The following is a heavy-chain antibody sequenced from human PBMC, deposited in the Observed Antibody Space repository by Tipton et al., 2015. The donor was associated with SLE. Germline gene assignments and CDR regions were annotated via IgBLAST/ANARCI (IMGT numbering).Heavy chain of an antibody. CDR3: ARSRHDAFDI. J-gene: IGHJ3*02. CDR2: ISSSGSTI. Sequence: SLRLSCAASGFTFSSYEMNWVRQAPGKGLEWVSYISSSGSTIYYADSVKGRFTISRDNAKNSLYLQMNSLRAEDTAVYYCARSRHDAFDIWGQGTMVTVSS. V-gene: IGHV3-48*03. CDR1: GFTFSSYE.